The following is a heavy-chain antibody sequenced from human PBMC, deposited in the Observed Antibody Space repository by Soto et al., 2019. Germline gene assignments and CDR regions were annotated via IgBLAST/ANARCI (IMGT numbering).Heavy chain of an antibody. CDR2: INHSGST. CDR3: ARVIRTYYYGSGSYLPLYYFDY. CDR1: GGSFSGYY. D-gene: IGHD3-10*01. J-gene: IGHJ4*02. Sequence: QVQLQQWGAGLLKPSETLSLTCAVYGGSFSGYYWSWIRQPPGKGLEWIGEINHSGSTNYNPSLKSRVTISVDTSKNQFSLKLSSVTAADTAVYYCARVIRTYYYGSGSYLPLYYFDYWGQGTLVTVSS. V-gene: IGHV4-34*01.